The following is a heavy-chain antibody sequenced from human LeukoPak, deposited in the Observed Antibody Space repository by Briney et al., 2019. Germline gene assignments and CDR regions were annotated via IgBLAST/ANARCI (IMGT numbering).Heavy chain of an antibody. D-gene: IGHD1-26*01. Sequence: SETLSLTCTVSGGSISNYYWCWIRQPPGKGLEWIGYISYSGSTNYNPSLKSRATISLDTSKSQFSLNLSSVTAADTAVYYCARGVGATTSLLHWGQGTLVTVSS. V-gene: IGHV4-59*01. CDR3: ARGVGATTSLLH. CDR2: ISYSGST. CDR1: GGSISNYY. J-gene: IGHJ4*02.